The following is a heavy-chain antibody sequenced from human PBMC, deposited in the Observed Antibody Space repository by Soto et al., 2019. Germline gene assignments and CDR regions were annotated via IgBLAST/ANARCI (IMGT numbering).Heavy chain of an antibody. Sequence: TLSLTCAISGDSVSINSAAWNCIRQSPARGLEWLGRTYYRSKWYNDYAVSVKSRITINPDTSKNQFSLQLNSVTPEDTAVYYCARDLGPWVEFDWLSPYGMDVWGQGTTVTVSS. J-gene: IGHJ6*02. CDR2: TYYRSKWYN. CDR3: ARDLGPWVEFDWLSPYGMDV. V-gene: IGHV6-1*01. D-gene: IGHD3-9*01. CDR1: GDSVSINSAA.